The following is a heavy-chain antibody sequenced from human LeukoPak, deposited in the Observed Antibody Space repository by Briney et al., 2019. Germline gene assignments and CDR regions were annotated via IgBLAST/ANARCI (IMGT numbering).Heavy chain of an antibody. D-gene: IGHD1-26*01. CDR2: FHNSGTS. V-gene: IGHV4-59*01. Sequence: SETLSLTCTVSDDSISDYYRGWIRQPPGKGLEWIGYFHNSGTSTYNPSLKSRVTISADTSKNQFSLKLNSLTTADTAVYYCVRDREGIVGAEGYYDYYGMDVWGQGTTVTVSS. CDR3: VRDREGIVGAEGYYDYYGMDV. J-gene: IGHJ6*02. CDR1: DDSISDYY.